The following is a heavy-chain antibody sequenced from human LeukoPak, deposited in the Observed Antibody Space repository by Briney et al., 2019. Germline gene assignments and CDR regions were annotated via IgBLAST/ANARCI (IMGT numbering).Heavy chain of an antibody. J-gene: IGHJ4*02. CDR3: ARSQWSDY. Sequence: GGSLRLSCAASGFTFSSYAMSWVRQAPGKGLEWVSAISASGGSTSYADSVRGRFTISRDNSKNTLYLQMNSLRAEDTAVYYCARSQWSDYWGQGTLVTVSS. V-gene: IGHV3-23*01. CDR2: ISASGGST. D-gene: IGHD2-8*01. CDR1: GFTFSSYA.